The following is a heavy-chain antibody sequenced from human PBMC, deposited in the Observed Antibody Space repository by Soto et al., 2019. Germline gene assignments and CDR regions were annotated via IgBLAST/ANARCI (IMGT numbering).Heavy chain of an antibody. CDR1: GGSISSGGYY. J-gene: IGHJ4*02. Sequence: QVQLQESGPGLVKPSQTLSLTCNVSGGSISSGGYYWIGIRQHPGKGLEGIGYIYYSGTTYYNPSLKSRLTISVDTSKNQFSLKLSSVTAADTAVYYCASQATGWYPDYWGQGTLVTVSS. D-gene: IGHD6-19*01. CDR2: IYYSGTT. CDR3: ASQATGWYPDY. V-gene: IGHV4-31*03.